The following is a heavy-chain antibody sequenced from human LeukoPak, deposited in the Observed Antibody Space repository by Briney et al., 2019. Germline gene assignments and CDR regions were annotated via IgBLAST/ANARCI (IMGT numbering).Heavy chain of an antibody. V-gene: IGHV4-30-4*01. J-gene: IGHJ4*02. D-gene: IGHD3-22*01. CDR2: IYYSGST. CDR3: AREGDYDSSGYYSAIFRY. Sequence: SETLSLTCTVSGGSISSGDYYWSWIRQPPGKGLEWIGYIYYSGSTYYNPSLKSRVTISVDTSKNQFSLKLSSVTAADTAVYYCAREGDYDSSGYYSAIFRYWGQGTLVTVSS. CDR1: GGSISSGDYY.